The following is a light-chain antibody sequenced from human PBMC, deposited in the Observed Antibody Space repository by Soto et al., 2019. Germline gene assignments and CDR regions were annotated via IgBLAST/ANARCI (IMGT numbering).Light chain of an antibody. CDR1: QTVRNNY. J-gene: IGKJ4*01. CDR2: DAS. CDR3: QQFSSYPLT. Sequence: EFVLTQSPGTLSLSPGERATLSCRASQTVRNNYLAWYQQKPGQAPRLLIYDASSRATGIPDRSSGGGSGTDFTLTISRLEPEDFAVYYCQQFSSYPLTFGGGTRWIS. V-gene: IGKV3-20*01.